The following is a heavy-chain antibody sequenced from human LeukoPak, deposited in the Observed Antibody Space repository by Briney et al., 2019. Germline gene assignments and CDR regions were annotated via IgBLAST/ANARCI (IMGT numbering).Heavy chain of an antibody. Sequence: GGSLRLSCAASGSTFSTYWMHWVRQTPGKGLVWVSRINSDGSATSYADSVKGRFTISRDNAKNTLYLQMNSLRAEDTAVYYCASTESGLYFDYWGQGTLVTVSS. CDR1: GSTFSTYW. CDR3: ASTESGLYFDY. D-gene: IGHD7-27*01. V-gene: IGHV3-74*01. CDR2: INSDGSAT. J-gene: IGHJ4*02.